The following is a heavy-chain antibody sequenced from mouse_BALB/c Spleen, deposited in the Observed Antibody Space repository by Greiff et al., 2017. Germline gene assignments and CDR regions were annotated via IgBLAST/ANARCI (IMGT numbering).Heavy chain of an antibody. J-gene: IGHJ2*01. CDR2: ISYDGSN. Sequence: EVQLQQSGPGLVKPSQSLSLTCSVTGYSITSGYYWNWIRQFPGNKLEWMGYISYDGSNNYNPSLKNRISITRDTSKNQFFLKLNSVTTEDTATYYCARDAFYDGYYVVDYWGQGTTLTVSS. V-gene: IGHV3-6*02. CDR3: ARDAFYDGYYVVDY. D-gene: IGHD2-3*01. CDR1: GYSITSGYY.